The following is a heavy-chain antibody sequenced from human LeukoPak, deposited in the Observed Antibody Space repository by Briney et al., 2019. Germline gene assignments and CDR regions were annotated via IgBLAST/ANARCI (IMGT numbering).Heavy chain of an antibody. D-gene: IGHD2-15*01. CDR3: ARYCNGGSCLSKALDI. CDR1: GGSISSSSYY. V-gene: IGHV4-39*01. CDR2: IYYSGST. Sequence: SETLSLTCTVSGGSISSSSYYWGWIRQPPGKGLEWIGSIYYSGSTYYNPSLKSRVTISVDTSKNQFSLKLSSVTAADTAVYYCARYCNGGSCLSKALDIWGQGTLVTVSS. J-gene: IGHJ3*02.